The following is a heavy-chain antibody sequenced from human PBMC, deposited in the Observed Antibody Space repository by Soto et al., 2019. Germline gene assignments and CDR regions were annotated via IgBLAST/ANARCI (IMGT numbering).Heavy chain of an antibody. V-gene: IGHV5-51*01. J-gene: IGHJ5*02. CDR3: ATIRSVPAAMRIGWFDP. Sequence: EVQLVQSGAEVKKPGDSLRISCKGSGDSFTTHRIAWVRQMPGKGLEWMGIIYPGDSETRYSPSFQGQVIISVDKSISTTSLQWSSLKASDTAIYYCATIRSVPAAMRIGWFDPWGLGTLVTVSS. CDR2: IYPGDSET. CDR1: GDSFTTHR. D-gene: IGHD2-2*01.